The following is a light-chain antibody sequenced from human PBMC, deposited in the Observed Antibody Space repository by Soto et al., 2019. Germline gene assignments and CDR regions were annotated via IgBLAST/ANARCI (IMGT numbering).Light chain of an antibody. CDR2: DSN. CDR3: LQRRYWPPLT. V-gene: IGKV3-11*01. J-gene: IGKJ4*01. CDR1: ENVDIY. Sequence: EVILTQSPATLSLSPGERATLSCRASENVDIYLAWYQQKPGQAPRLLIYDSNNRATGIPPRFSGSGSGTDFTVTISSLEPEDSAVYYCLQRRYWPPLTFGGGTKVEIK.